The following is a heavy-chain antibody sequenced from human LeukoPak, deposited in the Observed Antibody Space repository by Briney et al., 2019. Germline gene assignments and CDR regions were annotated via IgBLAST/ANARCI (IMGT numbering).Heavy chain of an antibody. CDR2: FDPEDVET. D-gene: IGHD3-22*01. Sequence: ASVKVSCKVSGYTLTELSMHWVRQAPGKGLEWMGGFDPEDVETIYAQKFQGRVTMTEDTSTDTAFMELSSLRSEDTAVYYCATNSYYYDSSGYYYRHWGQGTLVTVSS. CDR1: GYTLTELS. CDR3: ATNSYYYDSSGYYYRH. J-gene: IGHJ1*01. V-gene: IGHV1-24*01.